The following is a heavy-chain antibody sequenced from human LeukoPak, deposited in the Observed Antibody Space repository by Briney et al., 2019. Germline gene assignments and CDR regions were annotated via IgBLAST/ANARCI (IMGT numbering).Heavy chain of an antibody. J-gene: IGHJ4*02. CDR1: GGSISSYY. V-gene: IGHV4-59*08. CDR2: ISDIGSI. Sequence: PSETLSLTCTVSGGSISSYYWSWIRQPPGKGLEWIAYISDIGSINYSPSLRSRVTISLDTSKNQFSLKLSSVTAADTAVYYCAGHHPRNTVDFWGQGTLVTVSS. D-gene: IGHD2/OR15-2a*01. CDR3: AGHHPRNTVDF.